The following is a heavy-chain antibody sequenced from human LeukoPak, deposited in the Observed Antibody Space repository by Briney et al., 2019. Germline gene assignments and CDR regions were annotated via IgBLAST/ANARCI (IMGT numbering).Heavy chain of an antibody. CDR1: GFTFSSYS. J-gene: IGHJ4*02. CDR3: AKGRDGYNYLGPIDY. Sequence: TGGSLRLSCAASGFTFSSYSMNWVRQAPGKGLEWVSSISSSSSYIYYADSVKGRFTISRDNSKNTLYLQMNSLRAEDTAVYYCAKGRDGYNYLGPIDYWGQGTLVTVSS. V-gene: IGHV3-21*04. CDR2: ISSSSSYI. D-gene: IGHD5-24*01.